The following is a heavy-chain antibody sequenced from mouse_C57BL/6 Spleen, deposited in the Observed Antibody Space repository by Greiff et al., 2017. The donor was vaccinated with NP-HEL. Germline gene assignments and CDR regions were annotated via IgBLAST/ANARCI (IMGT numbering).Heavy chain of an antibody. CDR1: GYTFTTYP. CDR3: ARGVYYYGSSYGDWYFDV. D-gene: IGHD1-1*01. CDR2: FHPYNDDT. J-gene: IGHJ1*03. Sequence: VQLQESGAELVKPGASVKMSCKASGYTFTTYPIEWMKQNHGKSLEWIGNFHPYNDDTKYNEKFKGKATLTVEKSSSTVYLELSRLTSDDSAVYYCARGVYYYGSSYGDWYFDVWGTGTTVTVSS. V-gene: IGHV1-47*01.